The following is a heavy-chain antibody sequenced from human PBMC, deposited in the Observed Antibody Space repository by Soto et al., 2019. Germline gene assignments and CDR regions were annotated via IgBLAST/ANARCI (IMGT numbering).Heavy chain of an antibody. D-gene: IGHD6-19*01. V-gene: IGHV4-39*02. CDR3: ARAGDSSGPVALGY. Sequence: PSETLSLTCTVSGGSISSSSYYWGWIRQPPGKGLEWIGSIYYSGSTYYNPSLKSRVTISVDTSKNHFSLKLSSVTAADTAVYYCARAGDSSGPVALGYWGQGTLVTVS. J-gene: IGHJ4*02. CDR2: IYYSGST. CDR1: GGSISSSSYY.